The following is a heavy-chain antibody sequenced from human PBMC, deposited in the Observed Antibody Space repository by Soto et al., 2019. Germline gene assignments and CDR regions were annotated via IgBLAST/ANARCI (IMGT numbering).Heavy chain of an antibody. CDR3: AMEYCSSTSCYREY. Sequence: QVQLVQSGAEVKRPGSSVKVSCKASGGTFSSYTISWVRQAPGQGLAWMGRIIPILGIANYAQKFQGRVTTPADKSTGTSYMELSSLRSEDTAVYYCAMEYCSSTSCYREYWGQGTLVTVSS. D-gene: IGHD2-2*02. CDR1: GGTFSSYT. CDR2: IIPILGIA. V-gene: IGHV1-69*02. J-gene: IGHJ4*02.